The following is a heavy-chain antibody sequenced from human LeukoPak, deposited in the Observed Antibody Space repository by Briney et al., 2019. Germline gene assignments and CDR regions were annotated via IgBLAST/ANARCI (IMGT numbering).Heavy chain of an antibody. CDR1: GDSVSSNSAA. Sequence: SQTLSLTCAISGDSVSSNSAAWNWIRQSPSRGLEWLGRTYYRSTWYTDYAASVKSRISISPDTSKNQFSLHLSSVTPDDTAVYYCARQGVRYKYRSGWLTYNWFDPWGQGTLVNVSS. CDR3: ARQGVRYKYRSGWLTYNWFDP. CDR2: TYYRSTWYT. V-gene: IGHV6-1*01. J-gene: IGHJ5*02. D-gene: IGHD6-19*01.